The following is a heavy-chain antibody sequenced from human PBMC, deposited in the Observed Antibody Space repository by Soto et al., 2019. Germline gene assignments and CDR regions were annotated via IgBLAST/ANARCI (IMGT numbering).Heavy chain of an antibody. CDR1: GYNFTNYW. V-gene: IGHV5-51*01. J-gene: IGHJ6*02. CDR3: ARITWGRDHYYGMDV. Sequence: PGESLKISCKGSGYNFTNYWIGWVRQMPGKGLEWMGIIYPGDSDTRYSPSFQGQVTISADKSISAAYMELTSLRPDDTALYYCARITWGRDHYYGMDVWGQGTTVTVSS. D-gene: IGHD1-26*01. CDR2: IYPGDSDT.